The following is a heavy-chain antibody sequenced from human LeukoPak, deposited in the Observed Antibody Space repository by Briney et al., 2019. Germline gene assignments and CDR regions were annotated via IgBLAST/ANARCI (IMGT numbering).Heavy chain of an antibody. CDR1: GFTLRDHY. Sequence: GGSLRLFCAASGFTLRDHYMIWIRQAAEGLLGVVSYIGSSGGTKYYAHSVKGRFTISRDNAKNSYLQLNSLRAEDTAVYYCARDGHAYGHGSPHYWGQGTLVTVSS. CDR2: IGSSGGTK. J-gene: IGHJ4*02. V-gene: IGHV3-11*01. D-gene: IGHD3-10*01. CDR3: ARDGHAYGHGSPHY.